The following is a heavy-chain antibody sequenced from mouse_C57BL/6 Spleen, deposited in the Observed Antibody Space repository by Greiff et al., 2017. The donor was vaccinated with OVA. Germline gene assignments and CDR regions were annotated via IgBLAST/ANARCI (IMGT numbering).Heavy chain of an antibody. CDR3: ASAYYSYAMDY. CDR2: IFLSDSNT. J-gene: IGHJ4*01. Sequence: QVQLQQSGAELVKPGASVNLSCKASGSTFTTYWMRWVKQGPGQGLEWIVEIFLSDSNTNYNQKFKGKATLTVDTSSRTAYMQLSSLTSEDSAVYYCASAYYSYAMDYWGQGTSVTVSS. CDR1: GSTFTTYW. D-gene: IGHD2-12*01. V-gene: IGHV1-50*01.